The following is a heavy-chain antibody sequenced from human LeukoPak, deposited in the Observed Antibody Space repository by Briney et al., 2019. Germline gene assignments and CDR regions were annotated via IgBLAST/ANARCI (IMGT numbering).Heavy chain of an antibody. D-gene: IGHD3-3*01. Sequence: GGSLRLSCAASGFTLDDYTMHWVRQAPGKGLEWVSLISWDGGSTYYADSVKGRFTISRDNSKNSLYLQMNSLRTEDTALYHCAKDIGYYDFWSGPDYWGQGTLVTVSS. J-gene: IGHJ4*02. CDR1: GFTLDDYT. CDR2: ISWDGGST. CDR3: AKDIGYYDFWSGPDY. V-gene: IGHV3-43*01.